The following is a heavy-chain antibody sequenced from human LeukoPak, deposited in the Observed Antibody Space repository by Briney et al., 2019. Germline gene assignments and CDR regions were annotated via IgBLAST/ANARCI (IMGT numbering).Heavy chain of an antibody. V-gene: IGHV3-66*02. CDR3: ARDSVSSYGYFFDY. CDR1: GFTVSSNY. Sequence: PGGSLRLSCAASGFTVSSNYMSWVRQAPGKGLEWVSVIYSGGSTYYADSVKGRFTISRDNSKNTLYLQMNSLRAEYTAVYYCARDSVSSYGYFFDYWGQGTLVTVSS. D-gene: IGHD5-18*01. J-gene: IGHJ4*02. CDR2: IYSGGST.